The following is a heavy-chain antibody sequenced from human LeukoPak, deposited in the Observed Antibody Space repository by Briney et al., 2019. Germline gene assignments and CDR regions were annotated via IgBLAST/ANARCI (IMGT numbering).Heavy chain of an antibody. D-gene: IGHD6-19*01. Sequence: GGSLRLSRVGSGSTFSSLAMKCVPQARGRGREWGSAIRWYSNDIHYVDSVKGRFNISRDNDRHSLYLQMNNLRAEDTAVYFCARASQWLAFDDWGQGTLVTVSS. J-gene: IGHJ4*02. CDR2: IRWYSNDI. CDR3: ARASQWLAFDD. V-gene: IGHV3-21*06. CDR1: GSTFSSLA.